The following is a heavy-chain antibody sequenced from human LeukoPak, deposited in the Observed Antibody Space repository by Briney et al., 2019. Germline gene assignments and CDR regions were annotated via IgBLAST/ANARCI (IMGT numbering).Heavy chain of an antibody. CDR1: GGTFSSYA. Sequence: GSSVKVSCKASGGTFSSYAISWVRQAPGQGLEWMGRIIPIFGTANYAQKFQGRVTITADESTSTAYMELSSLRSEDTAVYYCARDRGNYVYGHGWFDPWGQGTLVTVSS. J-gene: IGHJ5*02. CDR2: IIPIFGTA. V-gene: IGHV1-69*15. CDR3: ARDRGNYVYGHGWFDP. D-gene: IGHD3-16*01.